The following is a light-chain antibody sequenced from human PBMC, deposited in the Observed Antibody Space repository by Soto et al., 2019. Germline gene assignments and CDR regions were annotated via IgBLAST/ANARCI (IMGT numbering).Light chain of an antibody. V-gene: IGLV1-44*01. CDR2: GNH. CDR3: SECDVSLNGGDVV. Sequence: QSVLTQSPSASGTPGQRVTMSCSGSNSNIGSNSVSWFQHLPGTAPKLLSYGNHQRPSGVPDRFSGSKSGTSASLAISGLQDEDVAVYYCSECDVSLNGGDVVFVGRTKLAIL. CDR1: NSNIGSNS. J-gene: IGLJ2*01.